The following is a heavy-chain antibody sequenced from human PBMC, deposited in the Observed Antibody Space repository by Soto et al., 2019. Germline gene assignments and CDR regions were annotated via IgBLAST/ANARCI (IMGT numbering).Heavy chain of an antibody. CDR1: GYTFTSYG. Sequence: GASVKFSCKASGYTFTSYGISWVRQAPGQGLEWMGWISAYNGNTNYAQKLQGRVTMTTDTSTSTAYMELRSLRSDDTAVYYCARVLGEQPYYYYGMDVWGQGTTVTVSS. CDR2: ISAYNGNT. CDR3: ARVLGEQPYYYYGMDV. D-gene: IGHD6-13*01. J-gene: IGHJ6*02. V-gene: IGHV1-18*04.